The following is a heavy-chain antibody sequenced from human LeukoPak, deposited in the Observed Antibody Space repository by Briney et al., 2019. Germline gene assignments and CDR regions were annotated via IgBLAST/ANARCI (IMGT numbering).Heavy chain of an antibody. J-gene: IGHJ5*02. CDR3: ARVVRFGELLNNWFDP. CDR2: INPNSGGT. V-gene: IGHV1-2*02. D-gene: IGHD3-16*01. CDR1: GYTFTGYY. Sequence: ASVKVSCKASGYTFTGYYMHWVRQAPGQGLEWMGWINPNSGGTNYAQKFQGRVTMTRNTSISTAYMELSSLRSEDTAVYYCARVVRFGELLNNWFDPWGQGTLVTVSS.